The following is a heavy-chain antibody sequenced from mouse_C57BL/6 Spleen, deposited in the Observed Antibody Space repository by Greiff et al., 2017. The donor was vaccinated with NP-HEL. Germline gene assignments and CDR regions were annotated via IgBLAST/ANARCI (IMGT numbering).Heavy chain of an antibody. CDR1: GYTFTGYW. Sequence: VQLQQSGAELMKPGASVKLSCKATGYTFTGYWIEWVKQRPGHGLEWIGEILPGSGSTNYSEKFKGKATFTADTSSNTAYMQLSSLTTEDSAIYYCARHPFDYWGQGTTLTVSS. CDR2: ILPGSGST. J-gene: IGHJ2*01. CDR3: ARHPFDY. V-gene: IGHV1-9*01.